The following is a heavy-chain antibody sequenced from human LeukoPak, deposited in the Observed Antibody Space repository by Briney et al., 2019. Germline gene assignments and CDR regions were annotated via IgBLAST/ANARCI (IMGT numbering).Heavy chain of an antibody. CDR3: ARGVPATIRGGSNYFDF. CDR2: IIPIFGTA. V-gene: IGHV1-69*13. Sequence: GASVKVSCKASGGTFSSYAISWVRQAPGQGLEWMGGIIPIFGTANYAQKFQGRVTITADESSSAAYMELNSLTSEDTAIYYCARGVPATIRGGSNYFDFWGQGTLVTVSS. CDR1: GGTFSSYA. D-gene: IGHD2-2*02. J-gene: IGHJ4*02.